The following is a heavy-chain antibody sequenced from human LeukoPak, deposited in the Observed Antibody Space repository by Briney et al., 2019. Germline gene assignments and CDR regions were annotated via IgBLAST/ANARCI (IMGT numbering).Heavy chain of an antibody. V-gene: IGHV4-4*07. CDR3: VRDRGLGRGFDP. J-gene: IGHJ5*02. CDR1: GGSIGSFY. CDR2: LYNTGNT. Sequence: PSETLSLTCSVSGGSIGSFYWSWIRQPAEKGLEWIGRLYNTGNTDYNPSLKSRVTMSLGMSQNQFSLRLKSLTAADTAVYWCVRDRGLGRGFDPWGHGTLVTVSS. D-gene: IGHD3-16*01.